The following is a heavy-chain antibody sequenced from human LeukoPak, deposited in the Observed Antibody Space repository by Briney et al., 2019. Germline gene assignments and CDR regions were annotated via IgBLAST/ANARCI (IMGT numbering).Heavy chain of an antibody. J-gene: IGHJ4*02. CDR1: GGSFSGYY. Sequence: SETPSLTCAVYGGSFSGYYWSWIRQPPGKGLEWIGEINHSGSTNYNPSLKSRVTISVDTSKNQFSLKLSSVTAADTAVYYCARGLRSSAPFDYWGQGTLVTVSS. CDR3: ARGLRSSAPFDY. D-gene: IGHD6-6*01. CDR2: INHSGST. V-gene: IGHV4-34*01.